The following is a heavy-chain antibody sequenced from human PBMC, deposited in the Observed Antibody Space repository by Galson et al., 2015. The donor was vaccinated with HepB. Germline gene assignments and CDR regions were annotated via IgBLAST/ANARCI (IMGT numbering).Heavy chain of an antibody. CDR3: AKEAFDSSGHYFEYFDS. CDR1: GFTFDDYA. J-gene: IGHJ4*02. CDR2: ITWNGGSV. D-gene: IGHD3-22*01. V-gene: IGHV3-9*01. Sequence: FLRLSCAASGFTFDDYAMHWVRQAPGKGLEWISYITWNGGSVGYEDSVKGRFTVSRDNAKTSLYLQMNSLRVEDTAFYYCAKEAFDSSGHYFEYFDSWGQGTLVTVSS.